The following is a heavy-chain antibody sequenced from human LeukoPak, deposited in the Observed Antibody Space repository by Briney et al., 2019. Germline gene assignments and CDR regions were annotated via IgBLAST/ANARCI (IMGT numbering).Heavy chain of an antibody. D-gene: IGHD1-1*01. V-gene: IGHV3-21*01. CDR2: IGTTSSYI. Sequence: GGSLRLSCAASGFTFSSYGINWVRQAPGKGLEWVSFIGTTSSYIYYADSVKGRFTISRDNAKNSVYLQMSSLRAEDTAVYYCARDSYGWHDRWDYWGRGTLVTVSS. CDR1: GFTFSSYG. J-gene: IGHJ4*02. CDR3: ARDSYGWHDRWDY.